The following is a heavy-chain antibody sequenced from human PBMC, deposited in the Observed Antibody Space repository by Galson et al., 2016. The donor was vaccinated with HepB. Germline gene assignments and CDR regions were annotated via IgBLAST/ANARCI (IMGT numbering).Heavy chain of an antibody. CDR3: ARRRSTPWGHYFDH. CDR2: INHSGNM. CDR1: GGSISSGGYY. J-gene: IGHJ4*02. Sequence: ETLSLTCTVSGGSISSGGYYWSWIRQPPGKGLEWIGEINHSGNMNYNPSLKSRLIMSVDTSKHQFSLRLTSVTAADTAMYYCARRRSTPWGHYFDHWGPGTLVTVSS. V-gene: IGHV4-39*07. D-gene: IGHD7-27*01.